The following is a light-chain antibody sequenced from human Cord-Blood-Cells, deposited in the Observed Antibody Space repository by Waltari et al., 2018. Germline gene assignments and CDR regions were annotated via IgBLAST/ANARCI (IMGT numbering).Light chain of an antibody. CDR1: QSISSY. J-gene: IGKJ1*01. CDR2: AAS. CDR3: QQSYSTPWT. Sequence: DIQMTQSPSSLSASVGDRVTITCRASQSISSYLNRYQQKPGKAPKLLIYAASSWQSGVPSRFSGSGSGTDFTLTISSLQPEDFATCYCQQSYSTPWTFGQGTKVEIK. V-gene: IGKV1-39*01.